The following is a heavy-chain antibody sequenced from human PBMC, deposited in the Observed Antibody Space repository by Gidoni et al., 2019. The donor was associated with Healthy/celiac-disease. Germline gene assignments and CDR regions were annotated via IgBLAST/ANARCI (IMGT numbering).Heavy chain of an antibody. CDR1: GFTFSSYA. CDR3: ARGPDY. V-gene: IGHV3-30*16. Sequence: QVQLLGSGGGVVQPGRSLDLPCAASGFTFSSYALHWVRQAPGTGLEWVAVISYDGSNKYYADAVKGRFTISRDNSKNTLYLQMNSLRAEDTAVYYCARGPDYWGQGTLVTVSS. J-gene: IGHJ4*02. CDR2: ISYDGSNK.